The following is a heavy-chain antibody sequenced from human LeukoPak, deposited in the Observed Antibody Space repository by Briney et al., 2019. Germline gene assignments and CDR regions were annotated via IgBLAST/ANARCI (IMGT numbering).Heavy chain of an antibody. CDR2: INPNSGGT. V-gene: IGHV1-2*06. CDR1: GYTFTCYY. Sequence: ASVKVSCKASGYTFTCYYMHWVRQAPGQGLEWMGRINPNSGGTNYAQKFQGRVTMTRDTSISTAYMELSRLRSDDTAVYYCARDRGFWSGSNWFDPWGQGTLVTVSS. D-gene: IGHD3-3*01. CDR3: ARDRGFWSGSNWFDP. J-gene: IGHJ5*02.